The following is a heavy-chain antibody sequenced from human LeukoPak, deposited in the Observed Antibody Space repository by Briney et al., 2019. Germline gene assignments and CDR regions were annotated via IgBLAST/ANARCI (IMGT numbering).Heavy chain of an antibody. Sequence: ASVKVSCKASGYTFTNYAVNWLRQAPGQRLEWMGWINAGNGDTKFSQNYQARVTITRDASASTAYMELSSLTSEDTAVYFCARDQQFLYYYYGMDVWGQGTTVTVSS. J-gene: IGHJ6*02. CDR2: INAGNGDT. D-gene: IGHD6-13*01. CDR3: ARDQQFLYYYYGMDV. CDR1: GYTFTNYA. V-gene: IGHV1-3*01.